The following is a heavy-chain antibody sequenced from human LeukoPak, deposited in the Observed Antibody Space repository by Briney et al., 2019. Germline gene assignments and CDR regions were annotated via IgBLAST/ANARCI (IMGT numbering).Heavy chain of an antibody. Sequence: GGSLRLSCAASGFTFSSYGMSWVRQAPGEGLEWVSAISGSGGSTYYADSVKGRFTISRDNSKNTLYLQMNSLRAEDTAVYDCAKQAGRTVVTRKYYYYYMDVWGKGTTVTISS. D-gene: IGHD4-23*01. J-gene: IGHJ6*03. CDR3: AKQAGRTVVTRKYYYYYMDV. V-gene: IGHV3-23*01. CDR1: GFTFSSYG. CDR2: ISGSGGST.